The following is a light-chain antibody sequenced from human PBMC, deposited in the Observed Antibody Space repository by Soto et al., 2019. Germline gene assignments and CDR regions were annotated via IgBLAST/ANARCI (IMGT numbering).Light chain of an antibody. J-gene: IGKJ4*01. V-gene: IGKV3-20*01. CDR1: QSVGRS. CDR3: QQYGSSPLT. CDR2: GAS. Sequence: EIVLTQSPATLSLSPGERATLSCWASQSVGRSLAWYQQKPGQAPRLLIYGASSRATGIPDRFSGSGSGTDFTLTISRLEPEDFAVYYCQQYGSSPLTFGGGTKVEIK.